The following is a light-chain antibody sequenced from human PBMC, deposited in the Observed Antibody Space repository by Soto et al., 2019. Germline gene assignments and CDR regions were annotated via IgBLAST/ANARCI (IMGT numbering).Light chain of an antibody. CDR3: QQYGSSLWT. CDR2: GAS. V-gene: IGKV3-20*01. J-gene: IGKJ1*01. CDR1: QRVENNF. Sequence: LTQSPGTLSLSPGEGATLSCWTSQRVENNFLAWYQQKPGQAPRLIIYGASTRATGIPDRISGSGFGTDFTLTITRLEPEDFAVYYCQQYGSSLWTFGLGTKV.